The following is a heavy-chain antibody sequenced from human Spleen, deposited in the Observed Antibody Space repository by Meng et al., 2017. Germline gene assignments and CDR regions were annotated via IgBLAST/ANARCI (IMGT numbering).Heavy chain of an antibody. CDR2: INPRSGAT. CDR1: GYNGPDYT. CDR3: TRDEDISAAGKLFGDY. J-gene: IGHJ4*02. D-gene: IGHD6-25*01. V-gene: IGHV1-2*06. Sequence: QVQLCLYASEVKKPGATLKVARKPSGYNGPDYTHHGVRRAPGQGLEWMGRINPRSGATHYAQKFQARVTMTGDTSISTAYMELSGLRSDDTAMYYCTRDEDISAAGKLFGDYWGQGTLVTVSS.